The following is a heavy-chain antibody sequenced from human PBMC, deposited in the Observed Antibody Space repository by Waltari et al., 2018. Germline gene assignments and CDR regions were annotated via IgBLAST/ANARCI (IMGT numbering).Heavy chain of an antibody. CDR3: ARGIGGGDDFDY. CDR1: GYTFTSYY. J-gene: IGHJ4*02. CDR2: INPSGGST. D-gene: IGHD2-21*01. Sequence: QVQLVQSGAEVKKPGASVKVSCKASGYTFTSYYMHWVRQAPGQGLEWMGIINPSGGSTSYAQKFQGRVTMTRNTSISTAYMELSSLRSEDTAVYYCARGIGGGDDFDYWGQGTLVTVSS. V-gene: IGHV1-46*01.